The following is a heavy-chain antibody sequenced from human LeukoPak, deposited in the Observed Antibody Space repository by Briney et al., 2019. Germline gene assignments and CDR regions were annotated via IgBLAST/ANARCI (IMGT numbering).Heavy chain of an antibody. J-gene: IGHJ4*02. V-gene: IGHV3-53*01. CDR3: ARDTTTTGSSWELDY. D-gene: IGHD1-1*01. CDR1: GFTVSSNY. Sequence: PGGSLRLSCAASGFTVSSNYMSWVRQAPGKGLEWVSVIYSGGSTYYADSVKGRFTISRDNSKNTLYLQMDSLRAEDTAVYYCARDTTTTGSSWELDYWGQGTLVTVSS. CDR2: IYSGGST.